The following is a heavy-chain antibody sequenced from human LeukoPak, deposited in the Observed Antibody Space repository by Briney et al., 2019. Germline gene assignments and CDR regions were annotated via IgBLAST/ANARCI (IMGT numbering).Heavy chain of an antibody. V-gene: IGHV1-2*02. J-gene: IGHJ1*01. Sequence: GASVKVSCKASGYTFTSYDINWVRQAPGQGLEWMGWINPNSGGTNYAQKFQGRVTMTRDTSISTAYMELSRLRSDDTAVYYCARDSHSSGWQTQPAEYFQHWGQGTLVTVSS. CDR1: GYTFTSYD. D-gene: IGHD6-19*01. CDR2: INPNSGGT. CDR3: ARDSHSSGWQTQPAEYFQH.